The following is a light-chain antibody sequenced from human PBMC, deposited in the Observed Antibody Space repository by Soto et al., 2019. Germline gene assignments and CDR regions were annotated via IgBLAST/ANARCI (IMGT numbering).Light chain of an antibody. V-gene: IGKV3-11*01. CDR1: QSVSTY. J-gene: IGKJ5*01. Sequence: EIVLTQSPAPLSLSPGERATLSCRSSQSVSTYLAWYQQRPGKAPRLLIYDASYRATDIPPRFSGSGSGTDFTLNISSLEPEEFAVYYCQQRSSWPPTITFGQGTRLEIK. CDR3: QQRSSWPPTIT. CDR2: DAS.